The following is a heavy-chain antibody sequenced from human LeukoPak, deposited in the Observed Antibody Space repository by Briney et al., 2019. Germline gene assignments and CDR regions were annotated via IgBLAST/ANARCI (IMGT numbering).Heavy chain of an antibody. CDR1: GGSISSYY. Sequence: SETLSLTCTVSGGSISSYYWSWIRQPPGKGLEWIGYIYYSGSTNYNPSLKSRVTISVDTSKNQFSLKLSSVTAADTAVYYCARGSRYDIPRYWGQGTLVTVSS. J-gene: IGHJ4*02. CDR2: IYYSGST. CDR3: ARGSRYDIPRY. D-gene: IGHD3-9*01. V-gene: IGHV4-59*01.